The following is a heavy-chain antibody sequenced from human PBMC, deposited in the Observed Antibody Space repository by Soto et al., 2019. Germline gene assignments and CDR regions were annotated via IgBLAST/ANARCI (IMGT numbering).Heavy chain of an antibody. CDR2: IIPILGIT. D-gene: IGHD4-17*01. CDR1: GGTFSSYA. V-gene: IGHV1-69*10. CDR3: ARHINEGYTDSGDGRRNH. J-gene: IGHJ5*02. Sequence: ASVKVSCKASGGTFSSYAISWVRQAPGQGLEWMGGIIPILGITNYAQKFQGRVTITADKSTSTAYLELSGLRSDDTAVYYCARHINEGYTDSGDGRRNHWGQGSLVTVSS.